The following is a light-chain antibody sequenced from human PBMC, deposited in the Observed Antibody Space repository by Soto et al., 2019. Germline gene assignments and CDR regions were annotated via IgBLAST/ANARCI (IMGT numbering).Light chain of an antibody. V-gene: IGKV3-15*01. CDR3: QERNRWPRGT. Sequence: EIVMTQSPATLSVSPGERATLSCRASQSVSSNLAWYQQKPGQAPRLLISSASTRATGIPARFSGSGSGTEFTLTISSLQSEDFAVYYCQERNRWPRGTFGGGTKVEIK. CDR1: QSVSSN. CDR2: SAS. J-gene: IGKJ4*01.